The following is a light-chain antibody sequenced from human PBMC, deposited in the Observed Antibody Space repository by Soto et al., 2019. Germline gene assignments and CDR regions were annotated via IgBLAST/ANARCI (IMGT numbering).Light chain of an antibody. Sequence: EVVMTQSPANLSLSPGAGATLSCWSSQPVSDKLAWYQQKPGQAPRLLIYDASNRATGIPARFSGSGSGTDFTLTISSLEPEDFAVYYCQQRSNWPPWTFGQGTKVDIK. J-gene: IGKJ1*01. V-gene: IGKV3-11*01. CDR1: QPVSDK. CDR3: QQRSNWPPWT. CDR2: DAS.